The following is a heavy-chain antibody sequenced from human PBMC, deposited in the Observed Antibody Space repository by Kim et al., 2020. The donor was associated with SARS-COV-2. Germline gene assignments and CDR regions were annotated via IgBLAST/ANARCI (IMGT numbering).Heavy chain of an antibody. V-gene: IGHV3-33*01. Sequence: GGSLRLSCAASGFTFSSYGMHWVRQAPGKGLEWVAVIWYDGSNKYYADSVKGRFTISRDNSKNTLYLQMNSLRAEDTAVYYCARDIGDSSSWIDYWGQGTLVTVSS. CDR3: ARDIGDSSSWIDY. J-gene: IGHJ4*02. CDR2: IWYDGSNK. CDR1: GFTFSSYG. D-gene: IGHD6-13*01.